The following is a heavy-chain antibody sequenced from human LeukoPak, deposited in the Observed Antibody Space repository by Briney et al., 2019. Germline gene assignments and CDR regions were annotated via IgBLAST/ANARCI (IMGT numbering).Heavy chain of an antibody. J-gene: IGHJ6*02. V-gene: IGHV4-30-2*01. CDR2: IYHSGST. CDR3: ARVPSMVRGGTYYCYGMDV. D-gene: IGHD3-10*01. Sequence: SETLSLTCAVSGGSISSGGYSWSWIRQPPGKGLEWIGYIYHSGSTYYNPSLKSRVTISVDRSKNQFSLKLSSVTAADTAVYYCARVPSMVRGGTYYCYGMDVWGQGTTVTVSS. CDR1: GGSISSGGYS.